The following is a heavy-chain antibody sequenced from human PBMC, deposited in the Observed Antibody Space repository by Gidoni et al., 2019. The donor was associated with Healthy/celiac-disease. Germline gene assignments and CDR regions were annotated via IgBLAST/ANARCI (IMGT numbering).Heavy chain of an antibody. CDR1: GGTFSSYA. D-gene: IGHD2-15*01. CDR2: IIPILGTA. Sequence: QVQLVQSGAEVKTPGSSGKVSCKASGGTFSSYALSCVRQAPGQGLEWMGGIIPILGTANYAQKFQGRVTITADNSTSTAYMELSSLRSEDTAVYYCARSPGGYCSGGSCFPSYYYGMDVWGQGTTVTVSS. V-gene: IGHV1-69*06. CDR3: ARSPGGYCSGGSCFPSYYYGMDV. J-gene: IGHJ6*02.